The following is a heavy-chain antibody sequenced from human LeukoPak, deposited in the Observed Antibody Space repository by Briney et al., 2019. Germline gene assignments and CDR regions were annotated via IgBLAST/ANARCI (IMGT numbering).Heavy chain of an antibody. J-gene: IGHJ4*02. CDR3: AKDAVGLWGSQNDY. CDR1: GYTFTANY. D-gene: IGHD7-27*01. V-gene: IGHV1-2*02. CDR2: VNPNNGGT. Sequence: ASVKVSCKASGYTFTANYMHWVRQAPGQGLEWMGCVNPNNGGTSYAQKFQGRVTMTRDTSISTAYMELSSLTSDDTAVYFCAKDAVGLWGSQNDYWGQGTLVTVSS.